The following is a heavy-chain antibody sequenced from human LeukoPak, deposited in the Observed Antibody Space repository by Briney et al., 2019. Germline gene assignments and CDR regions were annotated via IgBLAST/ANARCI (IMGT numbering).Heavy chain of an antibody. CDR2: ISGSGGST. D-gene: IGHD6-13*01. CDR3: AKDPQQDAFDI. J-gene: IGHJ3*02. V-gene: IGHV3-23*01. Sequence: GGSLRLSCAASGLTFSGYAMSWVRQAPGKGLEWVSAISGSGGSTHYADSVKGRFTISRDNSKNTLYLQMNSLRAEDTAVYYCAKDPQQDAFDIWGQGTMVTVSS. CDR1: GLTFSGYA.